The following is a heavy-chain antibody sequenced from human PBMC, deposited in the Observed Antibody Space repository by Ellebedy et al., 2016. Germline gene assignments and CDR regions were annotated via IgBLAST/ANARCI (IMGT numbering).Heavy chain of an antibody. CDR3: ARAAAGTMGQYNWFDP. J-gene: IGHJ5*02. Sequence: SETLSLTXTVSGGSVSSGSYYWSWIRQPPGKGLEWIGYIYYSGSTNYNPSLKSRVTISVDTSKNQFSLKLSSVTAADTAVYYCARAAAGTMGQYNWFDPWGQGTLATVSS. CDR2: IYYSGST. CDR1: GGSVSSGSYY. D-gene: IGHD6-13*01. V-gene: IGHV4-61*01.